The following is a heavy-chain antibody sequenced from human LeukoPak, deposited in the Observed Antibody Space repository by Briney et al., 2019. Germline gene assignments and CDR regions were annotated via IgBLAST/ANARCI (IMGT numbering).Heavy chain of an antibody. CDR2: ISGRGYNT. CDR3: VKDEKVFGSGWFFGMF. V-gene: IGHV3-23*01. J-gene: IGHJ4*02. Sequence: GGSLRLSCAASGFSFNSYAMSWVRQAPGKGLKWVSAISGRGYNTYYADSVKGRFTISRDNSKNTLFLQMSSLRPEDTAVYYCVKDEKVFGSGWFFGMFWGQGILVTVSP. CDR1: GFSFNSYA. D-gene: IGHD6-19*01.